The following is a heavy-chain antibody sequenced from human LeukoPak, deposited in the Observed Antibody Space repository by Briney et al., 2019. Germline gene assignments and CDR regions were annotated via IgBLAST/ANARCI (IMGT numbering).Heavy chain of an antibody. CDR2: VTHRGST. V-gene: IGHV4-34*01. CDR3: ARDRFDDSSGYYYHYYYYMDV. Sequence: PSETLSLTCAVDGGSITGYYWSWIRQPPGQGLEWIGEVTHRGSTSYNPSLESRVTISVDTSKNQFSLRLSSVTAADTAVYYCARDRFDDSSGYYYHYYYYMDVWAKGPRSPSP. D-gene: IGHD3-22*01. J-gene: IGHJ6*03. CDR1: GGSITGYY.